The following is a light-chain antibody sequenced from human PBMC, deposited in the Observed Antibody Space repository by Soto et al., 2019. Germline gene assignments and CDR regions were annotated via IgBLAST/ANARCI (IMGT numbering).Light chain of an antibody. CDR2: EVT. CDR3: CSYTVTNSLV. J-gene: IGLJ2*01. V-gene: IGLV2-14*02. CDR1: SSDIGSYKL. Sequence: QSVLTQPASVSGSPGQSITISCTGTSSDIGSYKLVSWYQQHPVKAPKLMLYEVTYRPSGVSKRFSGSKSGNTTSLTISGLQDEDEADYYCCSYTVTNSLVFGGGTKVTVL.